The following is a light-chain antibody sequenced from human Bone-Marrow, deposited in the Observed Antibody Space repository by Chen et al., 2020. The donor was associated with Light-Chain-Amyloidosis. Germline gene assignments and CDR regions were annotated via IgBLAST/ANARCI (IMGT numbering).Light chain of an antibody. Sequence: QSALTQPASVSGSPGQSITISCTGTSSDIGDYNYVSWYQQPPGKAPKLMIYDVSNRPSGVSARFSGSKSGVTASLTISGLQAEDEADYFCSSYTSSSTRVFGGGTKLTVL. V-gene: IGLV2-14*01. J-gene: IGLJ3*02. CDR3: SSYTSSSTRV. CDR2: DVS. CDR1: SSDIGDYNY.